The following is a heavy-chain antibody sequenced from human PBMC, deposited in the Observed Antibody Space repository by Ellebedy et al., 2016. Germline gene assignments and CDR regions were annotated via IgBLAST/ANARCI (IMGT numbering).Heavy chain of an antibody. CDR3: ARETNWYYFDF. CDR1: GDSITSGGYS. D-gene: IGHD7-27*01. Sequence: SETLSLXCTVSGDSITSGGYSWTWIRQPPGKGLEWIGYIYPGGRRKSNPSLQSRVAISIDTSKNQFSLKLTSLTAADTAVYYCARETNWYYFDFWGQGSLVTVSS. V-gene: IGHV4-30-2*01. CDR2: IYPGGRR. J-gene: IGHJ4*02.